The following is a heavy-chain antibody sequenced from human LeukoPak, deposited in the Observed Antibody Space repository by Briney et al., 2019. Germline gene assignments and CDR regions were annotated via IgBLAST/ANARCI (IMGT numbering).Heavy chain of an antibody. CDR2: IIPIFGTA. CDR1: GGTFSSYA. J-gene: IGHJ5*02. CDR3: VRGQRPVEIGVVRLDP. Sequence: SVKVSCKASGGTFSSYAISWVRQAPGQGLEWMGGIIPIFGTANYAQKFQGRVTITADESTSTAYMELSSLRSEDTAVYYCVRGQRPVEIGVVRLDPWGQGTMVTVSS. D-gene: IGHD3-10*01. V-gene: IGHV1-69*01.